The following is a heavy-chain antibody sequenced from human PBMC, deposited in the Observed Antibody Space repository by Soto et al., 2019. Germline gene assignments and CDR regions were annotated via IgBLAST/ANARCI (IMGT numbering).Heavy chain of an antibody. V-gene: IGHV3-30*18. CDR1: GFTFSSYG. CDR2: ISYDGSNK. Sequence: PGGSLRLSCAAPGFTFSSYGMHWVRQAPGKGLEWVAVISYDGSNKYYADSVKGRFTISRDNSKNTLYLQMNSLRAEDTAVYYCAKSRYSSGWTIFDYWGQGTLVTVSS. CDR3: AKSRYSSGWTIFDY. J-gene: IGHJ4*02. D-gene: IGHD6-19*01.